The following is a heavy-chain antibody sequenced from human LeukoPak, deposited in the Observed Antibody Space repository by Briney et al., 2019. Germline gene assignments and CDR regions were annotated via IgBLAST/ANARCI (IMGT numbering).Heavy chain of an antibody. J-gene: IGHJ5*02. Sequence: SETLSLTCAVSAGSICNSYCSWARQPPGKGLEFIGYISTGGDINYNPSLRSRATMSINTSNNQLSRTLTSVTTADTAVYFCVRGPGRGYDLEPWGQGSLVTVSS. V-gene: IGHV4-4*08. CDR2: ISTGGDI. D-gene: IGHD3-22*01. CDR3: VRGPGRGYDLEP. CDR1: AGSICNSY.